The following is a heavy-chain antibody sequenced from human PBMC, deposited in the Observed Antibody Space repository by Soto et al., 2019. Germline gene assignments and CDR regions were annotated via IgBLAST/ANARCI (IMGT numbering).Heavy chain of an antibody. CDR2: ISSSGSTI. D-gene: IGHD2-15*01. CDR3: ARAAGGGNLHFACDY. J-gene: IGHJ4*02. V-gene: IGHV3-11*01. CDR1: GFTFSDYY. Sequence: PGGSLRFSCAASGFTFSDYYMSWIRQAPGKGLEWVSYISSSGSTIYYADSVKGRFTISRDNAKNSLYLQMNSLRAEDTAVYYCARAAGGGNLHFACDYWGQGTLVTVSS.